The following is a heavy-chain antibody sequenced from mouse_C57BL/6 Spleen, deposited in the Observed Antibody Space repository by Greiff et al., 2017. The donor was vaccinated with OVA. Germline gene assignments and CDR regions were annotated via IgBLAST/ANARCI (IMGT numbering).Heavy chain of an antibody. J-gene: IGHJ2*01. CDR3: ARKSGYYKYFDD. CDR1: GYTFTSYW. D-gene: IGHD2-3*01. CDR2: IYPGSGST. Sequence: QVQLQQPGAELVKPGASVKMSCKASGYTFTSYWITWVKQRPGQGLEWIGDIYPGSGSTNYNEKFKSKATLTVDTSSSTAYMQLSSLTSEDSAVYYCARKSGYYKYFDDWGQGTTLTVSS. V-gene: IGHV1-55*01.